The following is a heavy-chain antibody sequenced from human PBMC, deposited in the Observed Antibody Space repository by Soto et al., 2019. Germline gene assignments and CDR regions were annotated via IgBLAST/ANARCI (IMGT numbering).Heavy chain of an antibody. D-gene: IGHD6-13*01. J-gene: IGHJ4*02. CDR2: IYYSGST. CDR3: ARDREAAGFDY. CDR1: GGSISSYY. Sequence: SETLSLPCTVSGGSISSYYWSWIRQPPGKGLEWIGYIYYSGSTNYIPSLKSRVTISVDTSKNQFSLKLSSVTAADTAVYYCARDREAAGFDYWGQGTLVTVSS. V-gene: IGHV4-59*01.